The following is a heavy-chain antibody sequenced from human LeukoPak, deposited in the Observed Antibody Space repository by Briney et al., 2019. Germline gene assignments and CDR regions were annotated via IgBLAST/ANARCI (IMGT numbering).Heavy chain of an antibody. D-gene: IGHD2-15*01. Sequence: HSGGSLRLSCAASGFTFSSYAMSWVRQAPGKGLEWVSAISGSDGSTYYADSVKGRFTISRDNSKNTLYLQMNSLRAEDTAVYYCASRSEVVAATRVDYWGQGTLVTVSS. CDR2: ISGSDGST. CDR3: ASRSEVVAATRVDY. V-gene: IGHV3-23*01. CDR1: GFTFSSYA. J-gene: IGHJ4*02.